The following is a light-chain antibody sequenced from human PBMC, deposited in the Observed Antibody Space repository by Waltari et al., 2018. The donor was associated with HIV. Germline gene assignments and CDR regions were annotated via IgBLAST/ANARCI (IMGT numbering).Light chain of an antibody. V-gene: IGLV2-11*01. CDR1: SSDVGGYNY. CDR3: CSYAGSYFYV. J-gene: IGLJ1*01. Sequence: QSALTQPRSVSGSPGQSVTITCTGTSSDVGGYNYVSWYQQHPGNAPKLIIYDVSKRPSGVPDRFSGSKSGNTASLTISGLQAEDEADYYCCSYAGSYFYVFGTGTKVTVL. CDR2: DVS.